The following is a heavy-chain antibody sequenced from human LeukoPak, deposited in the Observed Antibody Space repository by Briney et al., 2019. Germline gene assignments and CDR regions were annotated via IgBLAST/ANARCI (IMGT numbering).Heavy chain of an antibody. CDR3: ARDHSSGLYYFDY. Sequence: ASVKVSCTASGGTFSSYGISWVRQAPGQGLEWMGGIIPIFGTANYAQKFPGRVTITADESTSTAYMELSILRSEDTAVYYCARDHSSGLYYFDYWGQGTLVTVSS. D-gene: IGHD6-19*01. CDR1: GGTFSSYG. V-gene: IGHV1-69*13. J-gene: IGHJ4*02. CDR2: IIPIFGTA.